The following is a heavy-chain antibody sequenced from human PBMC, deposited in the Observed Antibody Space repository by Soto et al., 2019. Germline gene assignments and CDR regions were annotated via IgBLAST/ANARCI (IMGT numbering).Heavy chain of an antibody. J-gene: IGHJ4*02. CDR3: ARDYGVTGTIDY. CDR2: ISSSSSYI. V-gene: IGHV3-21*01. CDR1: VFTFSIYS. Sequence: PWGALRLSCASSVFTFSIYSMNWVRQAPGKGLEWVSSISSSSSYIYYADSVKGRFTISRDNAKNSLYLQMNSLRAEDTAVYYCARDYGVTGTIDYWGQGTMVTVSS. D-gene: IGHD1-7*01.